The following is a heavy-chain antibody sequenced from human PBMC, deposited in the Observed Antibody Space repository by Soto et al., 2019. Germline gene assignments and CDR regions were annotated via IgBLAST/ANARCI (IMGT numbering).Heavy chain of an antibody. CDR2: IDGTGDNT. J-gene: IGHJ3*01. CDR1: GFTFSSYA. Sequence: EVQLLESGGGLVQPGGSLTLSCAASGFTFSSYAMSWLRQAPGKGLEWVSAIDGTGDNTHYADSVKGRFTFSRDNSRNTLYLQMNGRRTEYTSLYYCAKQVTGWFNDAFDVWGQGTLVTVSS. V-gene: IGHV3-23*01. CDR3: AKQVTGWFNDAFDV. D-gene: IGHD6-19*01.